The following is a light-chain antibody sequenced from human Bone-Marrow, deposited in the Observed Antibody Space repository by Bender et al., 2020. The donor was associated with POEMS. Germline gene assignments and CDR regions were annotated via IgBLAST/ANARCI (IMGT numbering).Light chain of an antibody. CDR2: EVF. CDR1: SSDVGRYKY. CDR3: CSYANSKTFV. Sequence: QSALTQPASVSGSPGQSITISCTGTSSDVGRYKYVSWYQQHPGKAPKLMIYEVFKRPSGISDRFSGSKSGNTASLTIFGLQAEDEADYYCCSYANSKTFVFGGGTKLTVL. J-gene: IGLJ2*01. V-gene: IGLV2-14*01.